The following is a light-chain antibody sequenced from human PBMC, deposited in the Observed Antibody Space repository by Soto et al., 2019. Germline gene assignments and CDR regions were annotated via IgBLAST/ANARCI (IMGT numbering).Light chain of an antibody. V-gene: IGLV1-40*01. CDR3: QSYDSSLSGSWV. CDR2: GNS. Sequence: QLVRTQPPSVSGAPGQRVTISCTGSSSNIGAGYDVHWYQQLPGTAPKLLIYGNSNRPSGVPDRFSGSKSGTSASLAITGLQAEDEADYYCQSYDSSLSGSWVFGGGTKVTVL. J-gene: IGLJ3*02. CDR1: SSNIGAGYD.